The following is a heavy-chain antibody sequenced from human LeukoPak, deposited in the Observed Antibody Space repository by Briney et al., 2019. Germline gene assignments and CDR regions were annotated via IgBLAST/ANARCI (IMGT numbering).Heavy chain of an antibody. V-gene: IGHV3-23*01. D-gene: IGHD3-16*01. Sequence: GGSLRLSCAASGFSFSSYAMRWVRQAPGKGLEWVSGISGSDCSTYYADSVKGRFTIPRDNSKKTLYLQMNSLRAEDMAVYYCAKDGGQGADYWGQGTLVSVSS. J-gene: IGHJ4*02. CDR3: AKDGGQGADY. CDR2: ISGSDCST. CDR1: GFSFSSYA.